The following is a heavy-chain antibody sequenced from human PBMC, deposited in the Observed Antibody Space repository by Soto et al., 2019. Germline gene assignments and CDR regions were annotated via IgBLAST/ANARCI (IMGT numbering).Heavy chain of an antibody. Sequence: QVQLVQSGAEVKKPGSSVKVSCKASGGTFSSYATSWVRQAPGQGLEWMGGVILMFGTANYAQKFQDRVTITAAASTNTAYMELTSLGSEDTAVYYCASGYSYGYNFWGQGSLLTVSS. CDR2: VILMFGTA. D-gene: IGHD5-18*01. CDR3: ASGYSYGYNF. CDR1: GGTFSSYA. V-gene: IGHV1-69*01. J-gene: IGHJ4*02.